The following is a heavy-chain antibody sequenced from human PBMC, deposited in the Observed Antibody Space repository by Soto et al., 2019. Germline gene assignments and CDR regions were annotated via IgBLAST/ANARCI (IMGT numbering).Heavy chain of an antibody. CDR2: ISAYNGNT. J-gene: IGHJ4*02. CDR3: ARSGMVDDILTGYMYYFDY. CDR1: GYTFTSYG. D-gene: IGHD3-9*01. Sequence: ASVKVSCKASGYTFTSYGISWVRQAPGQGLEWMGWISAYNGNTNYAQKLQGRVTMTTDTSTSTAYMELRSLRSDDTAVYYCARSGMVDDILTGYMYYFDYWGQGTLVTVSS. V-gene: IGHV1-18*01.